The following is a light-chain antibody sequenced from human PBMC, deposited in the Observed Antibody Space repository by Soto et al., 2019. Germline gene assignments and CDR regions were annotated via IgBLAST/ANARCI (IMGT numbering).Light chain of an antibody. Sequence: QAVLNQPASVSGSPGQSFTISCTGTSSDIGDSNYVSWYQQHPGKAPKLMIYDVTSRPSGVSNRFSGSKSGNTASLTISGLHAADEADYYCSSYATTSALYVFGTGTKVTVL. CDR2: DVT. CDR3: SSYATTSALYV. J-gene: IGLJ1*01. V-gene: IGLV2-14*03. CDR1: SSDIGDSNY.